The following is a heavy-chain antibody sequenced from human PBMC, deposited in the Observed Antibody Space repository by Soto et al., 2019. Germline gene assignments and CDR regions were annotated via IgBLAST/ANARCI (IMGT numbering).Heavy chain of an antibody. J-gene: IGHJ4*02. D-gene: IGHD3-10*01. CDR1: GGSFSGYY. CDR3: ARGPITMVRGVIRFDY. Sequence: SETLSLTCAVYGGSFSGYYWSWIRQPPGKGLEWIGEINHSGSTNYNPSLKSRVTISVDTSKNQFSLKLSSVTAADTAVYYCARGPITMVRGVIRFDYWGQGTLVTVSS. CDR2: INHSGST. V-gene: IGHV4-34*01.